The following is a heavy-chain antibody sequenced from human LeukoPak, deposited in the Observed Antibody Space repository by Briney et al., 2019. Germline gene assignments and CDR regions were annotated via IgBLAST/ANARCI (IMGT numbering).Heavy chain of an antibody. CDR1: GGSISSSSYY. J-gene: IGHJ6*03. D-gene: IGHD5-12*01. V-gene: IGHV4-39*07. CDR2: IYYSGST. CDR3: VRYIVATIRDSYYMDV. Sequence: PSETLSLTCTVSGGSISSSSYYCGWIRQPPGKGLEWIGSIYYSGSTYYNPSLKSRVTISVDTSKNQFSLKLSSVTAADTAVYYCVRYIVATIRDSYYMDVWGKGTTVTVSS.